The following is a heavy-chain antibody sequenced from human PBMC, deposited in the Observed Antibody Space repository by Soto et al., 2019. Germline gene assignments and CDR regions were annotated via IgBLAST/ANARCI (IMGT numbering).Heavy chain of an antibody. Sequence: SETLSLTCTVSGGSISSGGYYWSWIRQHPGKGLEWIGYIYYSGSTYYNPSLKSRVTISVDTSKNQFSLKLSSVTAADTAVYYCARDQGIIRSSGYVPYFDLWGRGTLVTVSS. CDR3: ARDQGIIRSSGYVPYFDL. V-gene: IGHV4-31*03. D-gene: IGHD3-22*01. J-gene: IGHJ2*01. CDR1: GGSISSGGYY. CDR2: IYYSGST.